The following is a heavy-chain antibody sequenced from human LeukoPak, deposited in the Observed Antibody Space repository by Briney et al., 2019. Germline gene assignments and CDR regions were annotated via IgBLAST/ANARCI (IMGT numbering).Heavy chain of an antibody. Sequence: SETLSLTCAVYGGSFSGYYWSWIRQPPGRGLEWIGEINHSGSTNYNPSLKSRVTISVDTSKNQFSLKLSSVTAADTAVYYCARGLWFGDENPPYFDYWGQGILVTVSS. J-gene: IGHJ4*02. CDR2: INHSGST. CDR1: GGSFSGYY. V-gene: IGHV4-34*01. CDR3: ARGLWFGDENPPYFDY. D-gene: IGHD3-10*01.